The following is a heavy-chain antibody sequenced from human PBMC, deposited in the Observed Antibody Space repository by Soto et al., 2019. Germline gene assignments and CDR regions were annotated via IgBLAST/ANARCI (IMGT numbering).Heavy chain of an antibody. V-gene: IGHV4-38-2*02. D-gene: IGHD5-18*01. CDR2: IYHSGST. CDR1: GYSISSGYY. CDR3: ARDVSVGYSYGNHVPFDY. Sequence: PSETLSLTCAVSGYSISSGYYWGWIRQPPGKGLEWIGSIYHSGSTYYNPSLKSRVTISVDTSKNQFSLKLSAVTAADTAVYYCARDVSVGYSYGNHVPFDYWGQGTLVTVSS. J-gene: IGHJ4*02.